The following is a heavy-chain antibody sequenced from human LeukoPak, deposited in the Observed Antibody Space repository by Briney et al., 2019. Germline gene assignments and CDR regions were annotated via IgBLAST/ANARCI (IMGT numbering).Heavy chain of an antibody. CDR2: IYYSGST. CDR1: GGSISSSSYY. V-gene: IGHV4-39*07. Sequence: SETLSLTCTVSGGSISSSSYYWGWIRQPPGKGLEWIGSIYYSGSTYYNPSLKSRVTISVDTSKNQFSLKLSSVTAADTAAYYCAREHRGGSYHNWFDPWGQGTLVTVSS. J-gene: IGHJ5*02. CDR3: AREHRGGSYHNWFDP. D-gene: IGHD1-26*01.